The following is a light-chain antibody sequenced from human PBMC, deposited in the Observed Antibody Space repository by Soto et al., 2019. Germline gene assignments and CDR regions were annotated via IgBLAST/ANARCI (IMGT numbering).Light chain of an antibody. J-gene: IGLJ1*01. Sequence: QSVLTQPPSAYGTPGQTVTNSCSGSSSNIGTSSVHWYKHLPGTAPKPLIYTNDQRPAGVPDRFSGSKSGTSASLAISGLQSDDEADYYCAVWDDSLNGHVFGAGTKVTVL. V-gene: IGLV1-44*01. CDR2: TND. CDR1: SSNIGTSS. CDR3: AVWDDSLNGHV.